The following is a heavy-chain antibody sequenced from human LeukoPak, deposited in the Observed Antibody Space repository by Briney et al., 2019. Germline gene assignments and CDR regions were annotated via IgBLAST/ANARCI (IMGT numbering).Heavy chain of an antibody. D-gene: IGHD6-19*01. J-gene: IGHJ4*02. V-gene: IGHV3-66*02. CDR3: ARDLSSGWYDY. CDR2: IYSGGST. CDR1: GCTVSSNS. Sequence: GGSLRLSCAASGCTVSSNSMSWVRQAPGKGLEWVSVIYSGGSTYYADSVKGRFTISRDNSKNTLYLQMNSLRAEDTAVYYCARDLSSGWYDYWGQGTLATVSP.